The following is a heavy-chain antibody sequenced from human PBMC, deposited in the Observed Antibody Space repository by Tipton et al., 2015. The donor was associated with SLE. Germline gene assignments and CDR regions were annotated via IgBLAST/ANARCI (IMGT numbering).Heavy chain of an antibody. J-gene: IGHJ3*02. CDR3: AKGIAAAYHDAFDI. CDR2: ISWNSGSI. D-gene: IGHD6-13*01. V-gene: IGHV3-9*01. CDR1: GFTFDDYA. Sequence: SLRLSCAASGFTFDDYAMHWVRQAPGKGLEWVSGISWNSGSIGYADSVKGRFTISRDNAKNSLYLQMNSLRAEDTALYYCAKGIAAAYHDAFDIWAQGTMVTVSA.